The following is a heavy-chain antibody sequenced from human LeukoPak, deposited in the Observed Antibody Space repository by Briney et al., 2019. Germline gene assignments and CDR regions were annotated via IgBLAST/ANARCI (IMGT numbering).Heavy chain of an antibody. D-gene: IGHD2-15*01. CDR2: IYTSGST. CDR1: GGSVNSGRYY. Sequence: PSETLSLTCTVSGGSVNSGRYYWSWIRQPAGKGLEWIGRIYTSGSTNYNPSLKSRVTMSVDTSKNQFSLRLSSVTAADTAVYYCARAFYCSGGSCYSGLDYWGQGTLVTVSS. V-gene: IGHV4-61*02. CDR3: ARAFYCSGGSCYSGLDY. J-gene: IGHJ4*02.